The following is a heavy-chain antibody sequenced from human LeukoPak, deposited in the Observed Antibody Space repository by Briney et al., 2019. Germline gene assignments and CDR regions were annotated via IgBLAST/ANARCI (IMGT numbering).Heavy chain of an antibody. V-gene: IGHV1-2*02. D-gene: IGHD3-16*01. CDR1: GYTFTGYY. CDR2: INPNSGDT. CDR3: ATQRGSYLWGTDFDY. Sequence: ASVKVSCKASGYTFTGYYMHWVRQAPGQGPEWMGWINPNSGDTKYSQKFQGRVTMTRDTSISTAYMELSRLRSDDTAVYYCATQRGSYLWGTDFDYWGQRTLVTVSS. J-gene: IGHJ4*02.